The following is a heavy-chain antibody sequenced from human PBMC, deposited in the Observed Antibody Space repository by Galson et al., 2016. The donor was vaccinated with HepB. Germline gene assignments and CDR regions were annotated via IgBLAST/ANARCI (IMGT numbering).Heavy chain of an antibody. J-gene: IGHJ4*02. CDR3: AKNTGAYFHGSGTYLDS. CDR2: VTWDSGSE. CDR1: GFSFDDYG. V-gene: IGHV3-9*01. D-gene: IGHD3-10*01. Sequence: SLRLSCAASGFSFDDYGMHWVRHRPGKGLEWVSGVTWDSGSEGYADSVKGRFTISRDNAKNSLYLQMNSLRPDDTAVYYCAKNTGAYFHGSGTYLDSWGQGALVTVSS.